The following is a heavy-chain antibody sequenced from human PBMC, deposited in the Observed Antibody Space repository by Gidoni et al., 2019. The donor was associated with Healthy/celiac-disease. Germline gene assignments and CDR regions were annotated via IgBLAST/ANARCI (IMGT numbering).Heavy chain of an antibody. CDR1: GGTLSSYA. Sequence: QVQLVEAGGGVVQPGRCRRRAWAAYGGTLSSYAMDWVRHAPGKGLEWVAVLSYDVINKYYADSVKGRFTISSYNSKNTLYLQMNSLSAEDTAVYYCARESGLGIAVASAHGWFDPWGQGTLVTVSS. V-gene: IGHV3-30*01. D-gene: IGHD6-19*01. CDR3: ARESGLGIAVASAHGWFDP. J-gene: IGHJ5*02. CDR2: LSYDVINK.